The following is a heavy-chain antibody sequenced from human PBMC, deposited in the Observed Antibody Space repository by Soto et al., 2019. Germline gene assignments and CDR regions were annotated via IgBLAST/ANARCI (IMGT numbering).Heavy chain of an antibody. J-gene: IGHJ4*02. Sequence: SQALSRTGASCGGSVSSYSAAWNWIRQSPSRGLEWLGRTYYRSKWYNDYAVSVKSRITINPDTSKNQFSLQLNSVTPEDTAVYYCARDLEAVAGFCLDYWGQGTLVTVSS. CDR3: ARDLEAVAGFCLDY. CDR2: TYYRSKWYN. D-gene: IGHD6-19*01. V-gene: IGHV6-1*01. CDR1: GGSVSSYSAA.